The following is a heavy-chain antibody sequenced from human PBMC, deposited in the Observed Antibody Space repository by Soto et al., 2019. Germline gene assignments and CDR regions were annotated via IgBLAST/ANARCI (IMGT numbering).Heavy chain of an antibody. CDR3: ARDSNWYFDL. CDR1: GFTVSSNF. J-gene: IGHJ2*01. Sequence: EVQLVESGGGLVQPGGSLRLSCAASGFTVSSNFMSWVRQAPGKGLEWVSVIYSGGSTYYADSVKGRFTISRHNSKNTLYLQMNSLRAEDTAVYYCARDSNWYFDLWGRGTLVTVSS. V-gene: IGHV3-53*04. CDR2: IYSGGST.